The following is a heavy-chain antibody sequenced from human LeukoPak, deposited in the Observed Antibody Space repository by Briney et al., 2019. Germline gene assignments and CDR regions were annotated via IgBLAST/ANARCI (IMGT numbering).Heavy chain of an antibody. CDR1: GFTFSSYS. CDR2: ISSSSSYI. CDR3: AKDRTTVTVKYYFDY. J-gene: IGHJ4*02. V-gene: IGHV3-21*01. Sequence: GGSLRLSCAASGFTFSSYSMSWVRQAPGKGLEWVSSISSSSSYIYYADSVKGRFTISRDNAKNSLYLQMNSLRAEDTAVYYCAKDRTTVTVKYYFDYWGQGTLVTVSS. D-gene: IGHD4-17*01.